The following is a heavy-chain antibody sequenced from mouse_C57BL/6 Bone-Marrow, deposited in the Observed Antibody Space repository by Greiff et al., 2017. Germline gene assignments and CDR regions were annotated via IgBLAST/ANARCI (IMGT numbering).Heavy chain of an antibody. V-gene: IGHV1-82*01. CDR3: ARSLPYNGSSNWYFDV. Sequence: QVQLQQSGPELAKPGASVKISCKASGYAFSSSWMNWVKQRPGKGLEWIGRIYPGDGDTNYNGKFTGKATLTADKSSSTAYMQLSSLTSEDSAVYCCARSLPYNGSSNWYFDVWGTGATVTVSS. D-gene: IGHD1-1*01. CDR1: GYAFSSSW. J-gene: IGHJ1*03. CDR2: IYPGDGDT.